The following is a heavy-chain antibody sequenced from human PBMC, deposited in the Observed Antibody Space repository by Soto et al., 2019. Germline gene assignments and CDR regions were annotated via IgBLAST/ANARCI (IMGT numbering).Heavy chain of an antibody. Sequence: EEQLLESGGGLVVPGGSLRLSCAASGFTFSSYTMSWVRQAPGKGLEWVSVIGGSGGTTYYADSVKGRFAISRDNSKSTCYLQMNSLRDEAAAMYYGAARRGEAVEYSFACWRQGALVTVSA. J-gene: IGHJ4*02. CDR1: GFTFSSYT. V-gene: IGHV3-23*01. CDR2: IGGSGGTT. D-gene: IGHD3-16*01. CDR3: AARRGEAVEYSFAC.